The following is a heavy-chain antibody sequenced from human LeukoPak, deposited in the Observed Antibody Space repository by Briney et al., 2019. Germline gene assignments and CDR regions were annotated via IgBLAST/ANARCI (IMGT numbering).Heavy chain of an antibody. D-gene: IGHD6-19*01. J-gene: IGHJ4*02. V-gene: IGHV3-33*06. Sequence: PGGSLRLSCAASGFTFSSYGMHWVRQAPGKGLEWVGVIWYDGSNKYYADSVKGRFTISRDNSKNTLYLQMNSLRAEDTAVYYCAKDSGIPVTGLFDYWGQGTLVTVSS. CDR3: AKDSGIPVTGLFDY. CDR1: GFTFSSYG. CDR2: IWYDGSNK.